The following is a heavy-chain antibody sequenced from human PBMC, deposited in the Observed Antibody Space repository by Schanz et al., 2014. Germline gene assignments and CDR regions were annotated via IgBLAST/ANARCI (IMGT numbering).Heavy chain of an antibody. V-gene: IGHV1-3*04. CDR1: EYSFTSYS. CDR2: INTANGNA. D-gene: IGHD5-12*01. J-gene: IGHJ4*02. CDR3: ARGIGGYGANNYFDY. Sequence: QVHLVQSGAEVKRPGASVKVSCKASEYSFTSYSMHWVRQAPGQSLEWMGWINTANGNAKYSANFQARVTITRDTSATTAYMELTNLRSEDTAVYYCARGIGGYGANNYFDYWGQGTLVNVSS.